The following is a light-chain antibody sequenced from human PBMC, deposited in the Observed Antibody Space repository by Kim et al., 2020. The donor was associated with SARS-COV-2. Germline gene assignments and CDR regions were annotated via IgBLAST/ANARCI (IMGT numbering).Light chain of an antibody. CDR2: GKN. V-gene: IGLV3-19*01. CDR3: NSRDSSGNHVV. J-gene: IGLJ2*01. CDR1: SLRSYY. Sequence: SSELTQDPAVSVALGQTVKITCQGDSLRSYYASWYQQKPGQAPVLVIYGKNNRPSGIPDRFSGCSSGNPASLTITGAQAEDEADYYCNSRDSSGNHVVFGGGTQLTVL.